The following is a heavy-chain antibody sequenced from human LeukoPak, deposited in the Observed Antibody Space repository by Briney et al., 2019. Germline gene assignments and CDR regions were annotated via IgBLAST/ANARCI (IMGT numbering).Heavy chain of an antibody. Sequence: PGGSLRLSCSASGFTFSDYAMHWVRQAPGKGLEYVSAISPNGGSTYYADSVKGRFTISRDNSKNTLYLQMNSLRAEDTAVYYCARRGYYDSSGYYWKYYFDYWGQGTLVTVSS. V-gene: IGHV3-64D*06. D-gene: IGHD3-22*01. CDR3: ARRGYYDSSGYYWKYYFDY. J-gene: IGHJ4*02. CDR2: ISPNGGST. CDR1: GFTFSDYA.